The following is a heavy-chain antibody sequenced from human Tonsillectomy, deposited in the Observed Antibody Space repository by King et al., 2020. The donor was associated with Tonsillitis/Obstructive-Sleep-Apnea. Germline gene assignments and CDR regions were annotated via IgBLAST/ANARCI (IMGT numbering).Heavy chain of an antibody. CDR2: IDHSAST. V-gene: IGHV4-34*01. D-gene: IGHD3-3*01. Sequence: VQLPQWGAGLLKPSETLSLTCGVYGGSFSGYYWSWIRQPPGKGLEWIGEIDHSASTNYNPSLKSRVTISADTSKTHFSLKLSSVTAADTAVYYCAREITTDAFDIWGQGTMVTVSS. CDR1: GGSFSGYY. CDR3: AREITTDAFDI. J-gene: IGHJ3*02.